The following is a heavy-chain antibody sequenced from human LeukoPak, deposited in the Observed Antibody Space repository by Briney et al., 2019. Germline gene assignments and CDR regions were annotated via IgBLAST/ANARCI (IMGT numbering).Heavy chain of an antibody. V-gene: IGHV3-23*01. CDR1: GFTFSSYA. CDR2: ISGSGGST. Sequence: GGSLRLSCAASGFTFSSYAMSWVRQAPGKGLEWVSAISGSGGSTYYADSVKGRFTISRDNSKNTLYLQMYSLRAEDTAVYYCAKQWLVQNWFDPWGQGTLVTVSS. J-gene: IGHJ5*02. CDR3: AKQWLVQNWFDP. D-gene: IGHD6-19*01.